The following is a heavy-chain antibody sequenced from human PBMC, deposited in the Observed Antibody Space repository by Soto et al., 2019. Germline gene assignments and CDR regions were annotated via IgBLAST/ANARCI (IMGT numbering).Heavy chain of an antibody. V-gene: IGHV3-30-3*01. CDR1: GLTFSYYA. J-gene: IGHJ3*02. Sequence: LRLSCAASGLTFSYYAMHWVRQAPGKGLGWVAVISYDGSNKYHADSVKGRFTISRDNSKNTLYLQMNSLTTEDTAVYYCARADIQGRWLANAFDIWGQGTMVTVSS. CDR3: ARADIQGRWLANAFDI. CDR2: ISYDGSNK. D-gene: IGHD6-19*01.